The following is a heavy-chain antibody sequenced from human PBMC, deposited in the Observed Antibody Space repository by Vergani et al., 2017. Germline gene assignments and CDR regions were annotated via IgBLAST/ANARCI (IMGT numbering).Heavy chain of an antibody. CDR2: ISYDGSNK. CDR1: GFTFSSYG. D-gene: IGHD2-15*01. CDR3: AKDRRYCSSSSCWYYYYYMDV. Sequence: VQLVESGGGLVQPGGSLRLSCAASGFTFSSYGMHWVRQAPGKGLEWVAVISYDGSNKYYADSVKGRFTITRDNSKNTLYLQMNSLRAEDTAVYYCAKDRRYCSSSSCWYYYYYMDVWGKGP. V-gene: IGHV3-30*18. J-gene: IGHJ6*03.